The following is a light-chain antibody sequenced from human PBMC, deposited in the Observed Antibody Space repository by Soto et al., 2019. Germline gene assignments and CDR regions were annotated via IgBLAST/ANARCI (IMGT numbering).Light chain of an antibody. CDR2: EVS. V-gene: IGLV2-8*01. Sequence: QSALTQPPSASGSPGQSVTISCTGTSSDVGAYNYVSWYQQLPGKAPKLIIYEVSKRPSGVPDRCSGSKSGNTASLTVSGLQAEDEADYYCTSYAGTYSFFYVFGTGTKLTV. CDR3: TSYAGTYSFFYV. CDR1: SSDVGAYNY. J-gene: IGLJ1*01.